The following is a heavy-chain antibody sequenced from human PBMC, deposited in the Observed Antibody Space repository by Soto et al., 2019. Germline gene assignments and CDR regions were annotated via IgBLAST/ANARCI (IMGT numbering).Heavy chain of an antibody. CDR3: ARVGGALGDLDY. Sequence: ASVKVSCKASGSTFATYAVSWVRQAPGQGLEWMGWISAYNGNTINAQKFQGRVTLTTDTSTSTAYMALTSLTSDDTAVYYCARVGGALGDLDYWGQGTLVTVSS. CDR2: ISAYNGNT. CDR1: GSTFATYA. D-gene: IGHD3-16*01. J-gene: IGHJ4*02. V-gene: IGHV1-18*01.